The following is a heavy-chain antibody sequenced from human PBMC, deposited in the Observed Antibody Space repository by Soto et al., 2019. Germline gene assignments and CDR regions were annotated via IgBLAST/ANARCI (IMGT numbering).Heavy chain of an antibody. V-gene: IGHV5-51*01. CDR1: GYNFANYW. D-gene: IGHD6-13*01. J-gene: IGHJ3*02. Sequence: SLKISCKGSGYNFANYWIGWVRQMPGKGLEWMGMIFPGDSDTKNSPSLQGQITMSVDKSDSSAYLQWRSLKASDTAMYYCAAGYTTGPDAFDIWGQGTMVTVSS. CDR3: AAGYTTGPDAFDI. CDR2: IFPGDSDT.